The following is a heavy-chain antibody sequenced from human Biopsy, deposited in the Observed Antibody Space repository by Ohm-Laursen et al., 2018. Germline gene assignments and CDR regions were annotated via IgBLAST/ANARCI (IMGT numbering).Heavy chain of an antibody. D-gene: IGHD3-3*01. CDR2: FYYSGST. V-gene: IGHV4-59*01. Sequence: TLSLTWHVSGDSISIYYWSWIRQPPGKGLEWIGNFYYSGSTNYNPSLKSRITMSLDRSKSQVSLRMNSVTAADTAVYYCARARIKTSGVLIPETYYFDSWGQGTLVTVSS. CDR1: GDSISIYY. CDR3: ARARIKTSGVLIPETYYFDS. J-gene: IGHJ4*02.